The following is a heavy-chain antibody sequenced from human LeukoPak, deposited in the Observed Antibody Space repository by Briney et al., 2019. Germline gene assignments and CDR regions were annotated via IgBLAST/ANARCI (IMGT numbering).Heavy chain of an antibody. V-gene: IGHV3-33*01. CDR1: GFTFSSYG. D-gene: IGHD6-19*01. CDR3: ASRAVAGFYYFDY. CDR2: IWYDGSNK. Sequence: GGSLRLSCAASGFTFSSYGMHWVRQAPGKGLERVAVIWYDGSNKYYADSVKGRFTISRDNSKNTLYLQMNSLRAEDTAVYYCASRAVAGFYYFDYWGQGTLVTVSS. J-gene: IGHJ4*02.